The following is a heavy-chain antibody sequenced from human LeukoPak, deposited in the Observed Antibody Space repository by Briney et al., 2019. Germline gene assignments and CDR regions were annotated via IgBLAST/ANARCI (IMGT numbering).Heavy chain of an antibody. CDR1: GFTFSSYG. CDR2: IRYDGSNK. CDR3: AKESGEPYYFDY. D-gene: IGHD1-26*01. J-gene: IGHJ4*02. V-gene: IGHV3-30*02. Sequence: PGGSLRLSCAASGFTFSSYGMHWVRQAPGKRLEWVAFIRYDGSNKYYADSVKGRFTISRDNSKNTLYLQMNSLRAEDTAVYYCAKESGEPYYFDYWGQGTLVTVSS.